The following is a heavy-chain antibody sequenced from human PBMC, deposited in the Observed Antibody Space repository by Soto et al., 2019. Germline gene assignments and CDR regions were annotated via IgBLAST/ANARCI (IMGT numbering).Heavy chain of an antibody. V-gene: IGHV3-21*01. CDR2: ISSSSSYI. Sequence: GGSLRLSCAASGFTFSSYSMNWVRQAPGKGLEWVSSISSSSSYIYYADSVKGRFTISRDNAKNSLYLQMNSLRAEDTAVYYCARVVAATTELDPWGQGTLVTVSS. J-gene: IGHJ5*02. CDR3: ARVVAATTELDP. D-gene: IGHD2-15*01. CDR1: GFTFSSYS.